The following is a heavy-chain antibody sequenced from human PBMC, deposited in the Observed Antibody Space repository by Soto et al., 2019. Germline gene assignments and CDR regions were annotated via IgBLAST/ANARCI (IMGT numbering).Heavy chain of an antibody. D-gene: IGHD2-15*01. V-gene: IGHV3-66*01. CDR1: GFTVSSNY. CDR2: IYSGGRT. CDR3: AREGLVGCYSFCNAFDI. Sequence: EVQLVESGGGLVQPGGSLRLSCAASGFTVSSNYMSWVRQAPGKGLEWVSVIYSGGRTYYADSVKGRFTISIDNSKNTLYLQMNSLRAEDTAVYYCAREGLVGCYSFCNAFDIWGQGTMVTVSS. J-gene: IGHJ3*02.